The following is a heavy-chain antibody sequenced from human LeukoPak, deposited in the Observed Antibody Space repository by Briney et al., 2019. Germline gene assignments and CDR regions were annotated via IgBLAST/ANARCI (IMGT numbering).Heavy chain of an antibody. J-gene: IGHJ5*01. D-gene: IGHD1-26*01. Sequence: GASVKVSCKGSGYTFSNYGVSWVRQAPGQGLEWTGWIIVYNGHTNYAQNLQGRVTMTTDASTSTAYMELRSLSSDDTAIYYCARATVGATSGDSWGQGTLVTVSS. CDR2: IIVYNGHT. V-gene: IGHV1-18*04. CDR3: ARATVGATSGDS. CDR1: GYTFSNYG.